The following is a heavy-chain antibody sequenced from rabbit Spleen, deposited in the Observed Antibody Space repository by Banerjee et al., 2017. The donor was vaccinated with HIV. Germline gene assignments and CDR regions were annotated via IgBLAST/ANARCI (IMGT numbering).Heavy chain of an antibody. CDR1: GFDLSSYYY. Sequence: QSLEESGGDLVKPGASLTLICIASGFDLSSYYYMCWVRQAPGKGLEWIGCIFVRSSTTHYASWAKGRFTISKTSSTTVTLQMTSLTAADTATYFCASNVGYVNYGWLNLDLWGPGTLVTVS. CDR2: IFVRSSTT. D-gene: IGHD6-1*01. V-gene: IGHV1S40*01. J-gene: IGHJ4*01. CDR3: ASNVGYVNYGWLNLDL.